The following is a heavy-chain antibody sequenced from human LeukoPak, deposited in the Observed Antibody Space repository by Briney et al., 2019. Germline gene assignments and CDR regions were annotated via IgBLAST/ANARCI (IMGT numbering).Heavy chain of an antibody. CDR3: ARAPYYDSSGYHSAYFEY. CDR2: IFHSATT. D-gene: IGHD3-22*01. CDR1: GGSINSSNW. Sequence: SETLSLTCAVSGGSINSSNWWSWVRQPPGRGLEWIGEIFHSATTNYNPSLKSRVTISVDKSKNPFSLKLSSVTAADTAVYYCARAPYYDSSGYHSAYFEYWGQGTLVTVSS. V-gene: IGHV4-4*02. J-gene: IGHJ4*02.